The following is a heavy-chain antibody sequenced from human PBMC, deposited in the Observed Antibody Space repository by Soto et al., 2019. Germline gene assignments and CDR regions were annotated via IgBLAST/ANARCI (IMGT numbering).Heavy chain of an antibody. V-gene: IGHV3-48*01. J-gene: IGHJ4*02. CDR3: ARDRASHGSSWPINY. Sequence: GGSLTLSCAASVLTFSTYSMNWVRQAPGKGLEWVSYISSSSSTIYYADSVKGRFTISRDNAKNSLYLQMNSLRAEDTAVYYCARDRASHGSSWPINYWGQGTLVTVSS. CDR1: VLTFSTYS. CDR2: ISSSSSTI. D-gene: IGHD6-13*01.